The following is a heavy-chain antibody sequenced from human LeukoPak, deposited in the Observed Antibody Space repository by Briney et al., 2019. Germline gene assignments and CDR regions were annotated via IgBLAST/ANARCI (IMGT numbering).Heavy chain of an antibody. D-gene: IGHD3-22*01. V-gene: IGHV4-34*01. J-gene: IGHJ4*02. Sequence: SETLSLTCAVYGGSFSGYYWSWIRQPPGKGLEWIGEINRSGSTNYNPSLKSRVTISVDTSKNQFSLKLSSVTAADTAVYYCARGWGETYYYDSSGYYPIFDYWGQGTLVTVSS. CDR2: INRSGST. CDR1: GGSFSGYY. CDR3: ARGWGETYYYDSSGYYPIFDY.